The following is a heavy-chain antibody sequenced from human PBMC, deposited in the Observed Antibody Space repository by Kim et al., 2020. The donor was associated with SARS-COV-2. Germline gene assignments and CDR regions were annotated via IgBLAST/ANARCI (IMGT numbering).Heavy chain of an antibody. J-gene: IGHJ6*02. D-gene: IGHD1-7*01. CDR2: TYYRSKWYS. Sequence: SQTLSLTCAISGDSVSSNSAAWNWIRQSPSRGLEWLGRTYYRSKWYSDYAGSVKSRITINPDTSNNQFSLQLNSVTPEDTAVYYCAREIVITGTILYGMDVWGQGTTLTVSS. V-gene: IGHV6-1*01. CDR1: GDSVSSNSAA. CDR3: AREIVITGTILYGMDV.